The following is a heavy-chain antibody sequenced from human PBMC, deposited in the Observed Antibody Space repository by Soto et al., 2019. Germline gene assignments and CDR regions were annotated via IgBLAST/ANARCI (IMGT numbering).Heavy chain of an antibody. CDR3: ARTHGYSYVSDYYGMVV. CDR1: GYSFTSDW. Sequence: GESLKISCTGSGYSFTSDWISWVRQMPGKGREWMGRIDPSDPYTNYSPSFQGHVTISADKSISTAYLQWSSLKASDTAMYYCARTHGYSYVSDYYGMVVWGQGTTVTVSS. CDR2: IDPSDPYT. V-gene: IGHV5-10-1*01. J-gene: IGHJ6*02. D-gene: IGHD5-18*01.